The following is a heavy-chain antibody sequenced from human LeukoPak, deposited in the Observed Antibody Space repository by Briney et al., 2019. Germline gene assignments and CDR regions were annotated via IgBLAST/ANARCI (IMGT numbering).Heavy chain of an antibody. V-gene: IGHV7-4-1*02. CDR2: INTNTGNP. CDR1: GYTFTSYA. J-gene: IGHJ4*02. Sequence: GASVKVSCEASGYTFTSYAMNWVRQAPGQGLEWMGWINTNTGNPTYAQGFTGRFVFSLDTSVSTAYLQISSLKAEDTAVYYCAKYCSGGSCRTLDYWGQGTLVTVSS. CDR3: AKYCSGGSCRTLDY. D-gene: IGHD2-15*01.